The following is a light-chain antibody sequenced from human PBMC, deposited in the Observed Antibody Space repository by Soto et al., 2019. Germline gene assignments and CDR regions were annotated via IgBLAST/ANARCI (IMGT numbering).Light chain of an antibody. CDR2: GAS. J-gene: IGKJ1*01. V-gene: IGKV3D-15*01. CDR1: QSVSSSY. CDR3: QQYNNWPRT. Sequence: ELVLTQCPGTLSVSPGDRATLSCRASQSVSSSYLAWYQQKPGQAPRLLIYGASSRATGIPARFSGSGSGTEFILTISSLQSEDFAVYHCQQYNNWPRTCGQGTKVDIK.